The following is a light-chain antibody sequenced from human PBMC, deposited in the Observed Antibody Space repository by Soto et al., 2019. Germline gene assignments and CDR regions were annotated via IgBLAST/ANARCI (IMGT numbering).Light chain of an antibody. CDR1: QGVSSTY. V-gene: IGKV3-20*01. J-gene: IGKJ2*01. CDR3: QQYGHSPMYT. Sequence: EIVLTQSPGTLSLSPGERATLSCSASQGVSSTYFAWYQQKPGQAPRLLMYDASSRATGIPDRFSGSGSGTDFTLTISRLEPEDFAMYYCQQYGHSPMYTFGQGTNLEIK. CDR2: DAS.